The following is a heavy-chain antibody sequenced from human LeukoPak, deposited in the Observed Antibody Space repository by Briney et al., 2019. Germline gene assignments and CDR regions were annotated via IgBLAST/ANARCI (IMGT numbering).Heavy chain of an antibody. CDR1: GFTFSSYE. V-gene: IGHV3-9*01. J-gene: IGHJ3*02. CDR3: AKDILPDYDILTGYSLLNAFDI. D-gene: IGHD3-9*01. CDR2: ISWNSGSI. Sequence: GGSLRLSCAASGFTFSSYEMNWVRQAPGKGLEWVSGISWNSGSIGYADSVKGRFTISRDNAKNSLYLQMNSLRAEDTALYYCAKDILPDYDILTGYSLLNAFDIWGQGTMVTVSS.